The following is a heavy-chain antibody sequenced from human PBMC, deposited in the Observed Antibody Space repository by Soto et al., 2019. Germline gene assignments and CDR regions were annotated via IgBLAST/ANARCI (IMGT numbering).Heavy chain of an antibody. J-gene: IGHJ5*02. Sequence: PSEPLSLTCTVSVGATSSCGSYWSWIHQHPMKGLQLIGYIYYSGSTYYNPSLKSRVTISVDTSKMQVSLKLSSVTAADTAVYFCARGTPSPLIVRSSRGPWFDPWGQGTLVTVSS. CDR1: VGATSSCGSY. V-gene: IGHV4-30-4*02. D-gene: IGHD2-15*01. CDR3: ARGTPSPLIVRSSRGPWFDP. CDR2: IYYSGST.